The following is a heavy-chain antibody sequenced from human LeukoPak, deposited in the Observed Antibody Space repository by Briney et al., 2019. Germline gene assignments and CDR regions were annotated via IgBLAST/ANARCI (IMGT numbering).Heavy chain of an antibody. D-gene: IGHD1-26*01. CDR3: ARDHLSGSYPEGFDY. Sequence: PSETLSLTCTVSGGSISSYYWSWIRQPAGKGLEGIGRIYTIGSTNYNPSLTSRGTISVEKSKNQFSLKLSSVTAADTAVYYCARDHLSGSYPEGFDYWGQGTLVTVSS. J-gene: IGHJ4*02. V-gene: IGHV4-4*07. CDR2: IYTIGST. CDR1: GGSISSYY.